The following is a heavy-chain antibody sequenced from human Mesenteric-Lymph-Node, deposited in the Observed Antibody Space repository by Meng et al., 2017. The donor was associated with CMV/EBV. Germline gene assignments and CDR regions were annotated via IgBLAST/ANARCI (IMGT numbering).Heavy chain of an antibody. CDR2: IRYDGSNK. J-gene: IGHJ6*02. CDR3: AREYYDILTGYYTGGTYGMDV. D-gene: IGHD3-9*01. CDR1: GFTFSIYE. Sequence: GESLKISCAASGFTFSIYEMNWVRQAPGKGLEWVAFIRYDGSNKYYADSVKGRFTISRDNSKNTLYLQMNSLRAEDTAVYYCAREYYDILTGYYTGGTYGMDVWGQGTTVTVSS. V-gene: IGHV3-30*02.